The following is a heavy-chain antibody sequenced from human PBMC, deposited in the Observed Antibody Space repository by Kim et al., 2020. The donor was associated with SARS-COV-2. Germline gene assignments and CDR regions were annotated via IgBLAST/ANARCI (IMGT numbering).Heavy chain of an antibody. CDR1: GFTFSSYA. J-gene: IGHJ6*01. Sequence: GGSLRLSCAASGFTFSSYAMSWVRQAPGKGLEWVSVIYSGGSSTYYADSVKGRFTISRGNSKNTLYLQMNSLIAEDTAVYYRAKDRSSSWSGYYYYGMDV. CDR3: AKDRSSSWSGYYYYGMDV. D-gene: IGHD6-13*01. V-gene: IGHV3-23*03. CDR2: IYSGGSST.